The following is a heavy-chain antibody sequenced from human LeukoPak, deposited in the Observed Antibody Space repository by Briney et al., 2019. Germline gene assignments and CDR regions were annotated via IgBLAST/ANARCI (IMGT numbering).Heavy chain of an antibody. CDR3: ARGGYCSSTSCYVGTVDY. CDR1: GFTFSSYE. J-gene: IGHJ4*02. V-gene: IGHV3-48*03. CDR2: ISSSGSTI. Sequence: GGSLRLSCAASGFTFSSYEMNWVRQAPGKGLEWVSYISSSGSTIYYADSVKGRFTISRDNAKNSLYLQMSSLRAEDTAVYYCARGGYCSSTSCYVGTVDYWGQGTLVTVSS. D-gene: IGHD2-2*01.